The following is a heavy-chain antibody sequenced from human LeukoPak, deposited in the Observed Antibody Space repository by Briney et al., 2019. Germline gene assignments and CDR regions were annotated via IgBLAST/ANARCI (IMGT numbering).Heavy chain of an antibody. V-gene: IGHV3-30*03. Sequence: GRSLRLSCTASGFTFGNHGMPWVRQAPGKGLEWMAVISYDGSDKYYADSVKGRFTVSRDNSMNTLYLQMDSLRAEDTAVCYCARESPTNNGDLDYWGQGTLVTVSS. CDR2: ISYDGSDK. D-gene: IGHD4-17*01. CDR3: ARESPTNNGDLDY. J-gene: IGHJ4*02. CDR1: GFTFGNHG.